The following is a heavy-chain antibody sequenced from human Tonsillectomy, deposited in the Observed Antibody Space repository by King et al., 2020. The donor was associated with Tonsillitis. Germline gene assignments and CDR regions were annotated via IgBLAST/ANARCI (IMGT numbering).Heavy chain of an antibody. D-gene: IGHD5-18*01. CDR2: MNPNSGNT. J-gene: IGHJ3*02. V-gene: IGHV1-8*02. CDR3: ASNPSYGLFNDAFDI. Sequence: VQLVESGAEVKKPGASVKVSCKASGYTFTSYDINWVRQATGQGLEWMGWMNPNSGNTGYAQKFQGRVTMTRNTSISSAYMELSSLRSEDTAVYYCASNPSYGLFNDAFDIWGHGTMVTVSS. CDR1: GYTFTSYD.